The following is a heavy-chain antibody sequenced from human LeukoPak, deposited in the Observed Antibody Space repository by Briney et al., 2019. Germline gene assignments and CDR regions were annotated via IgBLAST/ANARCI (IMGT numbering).Heavy chain of an antibody. Sequence: GASVKVSCKASGYSFTGYQMHWVRQAPGQGLEWMGWINPNSGGTNYAQKFQGRVTMTRDTSISTAYMELSRLRSDDTAVYYCARGTLGYYDSSGYYPRFDLDYWGQGTLVTVSS. V-gene: IGHV1-2*02. CDR1: GYSFTGYQ. CDR2: INPNSGGT. J-gene: IGHJ4*02. D-gene: IGHD3-22*01. CDR3: ARGTLGYYDSSGYYPRFDLDY.